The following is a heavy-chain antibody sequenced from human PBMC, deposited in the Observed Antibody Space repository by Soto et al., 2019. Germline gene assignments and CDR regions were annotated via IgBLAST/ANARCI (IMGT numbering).Heavy chain of an antibody. J-gene: IGHJ4*02. D-gene: IGHD6-13*01. V-gene: IGHV4-4*02. Sequence: QVQLQESGPGLVKPSGTLSLTCAVSGGSISSNNWWSWVRQPPGKGLEWIGEIYHSGSATYNPSLKSRLTISVDKSKNQFSLKLSSVTAAATAVYYCARIAAAGTSIDYWGQGTLVTVSS. CDR2: IYHSGSA. CDR3: ARIAAAGTSIDY. CDR1: GGSISSNNW.